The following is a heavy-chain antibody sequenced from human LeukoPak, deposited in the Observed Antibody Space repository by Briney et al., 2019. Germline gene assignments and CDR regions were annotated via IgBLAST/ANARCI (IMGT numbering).Heavy chain of an antibody. D-gene: IGHD6-13*01. J-gene: IGHJ4*02. CDR1: GFTFTSYG. Sequence: GASEKVSYKTSGFTFTSYGISWVRQAPGQGLEWVGWISGYNGNTNYAQKFRDRLTMTTDTSTTTAYMELRGLRSDDTAVYYCAKDRSSSAREDWGQGTLVTVSS. CDR2: ISGYNGNT. CDR3: AKDRSSSARED. V-gene: IGHV1-18*01.